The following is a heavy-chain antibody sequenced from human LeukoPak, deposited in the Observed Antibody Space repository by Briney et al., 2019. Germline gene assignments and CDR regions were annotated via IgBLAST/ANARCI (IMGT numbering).Heavy chain of an antibody. Sequence: SESLSLTCTVSGGSISSGDYYWSWIRQPPGKGLEWIGYIYYSGSTYYNPSLKSRVTISVDTSKNQFSLKLSSVTAADTAVYYCARIVGATIDYWGQGTLVTVSS. CDR2: IYYSGST. D-gene: IGHD1-26*01. CDR1: GGSISSGDYY. CDR3: ARIVGATIDY. V-gene: IGHV4-30-4*01. J-gene: IGHJ4*02.